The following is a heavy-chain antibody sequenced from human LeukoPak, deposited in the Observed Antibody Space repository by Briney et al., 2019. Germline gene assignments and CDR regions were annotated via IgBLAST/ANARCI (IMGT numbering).Heavy chain of an antibody. CDR2: IIPIFGTA. CDR1: LGTLSSYA. V-gene: IGHV1-69*01. CDR3: ARDRMITFGGEGFCDY. Sequence: CSVKVSCKGSLGTLSSYAISWVRQAPGQGLEWVGGIIPIFGTANYAQKFQGRVTITPDEHTSTAYMELSSLRSQDTAVYYCARDRMITFGGEGFCDYWGQGTLVTVSS. J-gene: IGHJ4*02. D-gene: IGHD3-16*01.